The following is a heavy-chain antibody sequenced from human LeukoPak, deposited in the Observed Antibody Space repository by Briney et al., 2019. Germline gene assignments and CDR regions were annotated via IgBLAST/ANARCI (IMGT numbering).Heavy chain of an antibody. CDR3: ARHGTISSESYFDY. CDR2: IHFSGRT. CDR1: DASISGYY. Sequence: SETLSLTCTVSDASISGYYWSWIRQPPGKGLEWIGSIHFSGRTNYNPSLKSRVTGFVDTSKNQVSLRLSSVTAADTAVYYCARHGTISSESYFDYWGQGALVTVSS. J-gene: IGHJ4*02. V-gene: IGHV4-59*08. D-gene: IGHD1-14*01.